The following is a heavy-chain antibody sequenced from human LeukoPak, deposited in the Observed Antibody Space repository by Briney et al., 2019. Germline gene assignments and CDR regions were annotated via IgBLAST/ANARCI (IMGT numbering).Heavy chain of an antibody. CDR1: GGSFSGYY. CDR3: ARGSRHYDSSGYIDFDY. D-gene: IGHD3-22*01. CDR2: INHSGST. J-gene: IGHJ4*02. V-gene: IGHV4-34*01. Sequence: PSETLSLTCAVYGGSFSGYYWSWIRQPPGKGLEWIGEINHSGSTNYNPSLKSRVTISVDTSKNQFSLKLSSVTAADTAVYYCARGSRHYDSSGYIDFDYWGQGTLVTVSS.